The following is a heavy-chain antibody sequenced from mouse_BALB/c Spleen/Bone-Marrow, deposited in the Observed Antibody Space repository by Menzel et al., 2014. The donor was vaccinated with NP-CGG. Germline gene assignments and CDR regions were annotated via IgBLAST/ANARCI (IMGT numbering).Heavy chain of an antibody. CDR1: GYAFTSYN. Sequence: VQLQQPGPELVKPGASVKVSCKASGYAFTSYNMYWVKQSHGKSLEWIGHIDPYNGGTSYNQKFKGKATLTVDKSSSTAYMHLYSLTSEDSAVYYCAREDYGSGFAYWGQGTLVTVSA. D-gene: IGHD1-1*01. CDR3: AREDYGSGFAY. CDR2: IDPYNGGT. V-gene: IGHV1S135*01. J-gene: IGHJ3*01.